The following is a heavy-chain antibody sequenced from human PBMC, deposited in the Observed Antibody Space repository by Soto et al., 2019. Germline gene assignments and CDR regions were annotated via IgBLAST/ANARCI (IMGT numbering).Heavy chain of an antibody. D-gene: IGHD6-19*01. CDR2: ISGSGGST. J-gene: IGHJ3*02. CDR1: RFTFSSSA. V-gene: IGHV3-23*01. Sequence: PWGSLGLACASSRFTFSSSAITGARKATGKGLEWVSAISGSGGSTYYADSVKGRFTISRDNSKNTLYLQMNSLRAEDTAVYYCAKDVNHSSGWEAFDIWGEGTMVTVSS. CDR3: AKDVNHSSGWEAFDI.